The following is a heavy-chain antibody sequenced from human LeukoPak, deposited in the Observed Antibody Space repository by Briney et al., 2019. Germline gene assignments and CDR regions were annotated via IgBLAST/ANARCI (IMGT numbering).Heavy chain of an antibody. J-gene: IGHJ4*02. CDR1: GFTFRSYW. Sequence: PGGSLRLSCAASGFTFRSYWMHWVRQAPGKGLGWVSRIKSDESSTTYANSVKGRFTTSRDNAKNTLYLQMNSLRAEDTAVYYCARDAAAYCSGGSCYPRYWGQGTLVTVSS. V-gene: IGHV3-74*01. CDR3: ARDAAAYCSGGSCYPRY. CDR2: IKSDESST. D-gene: IGHD2-15*01.